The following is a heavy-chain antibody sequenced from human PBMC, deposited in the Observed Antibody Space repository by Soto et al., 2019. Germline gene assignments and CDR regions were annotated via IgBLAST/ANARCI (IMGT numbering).Heavy chain of an antibody. J-gene: IGHJ5*02. CDR2: FIPLFGTA. V-gene: IGHV1-69*01. CDR1: GGTFSSYA. Sequence: QVQLVQSGAEVKKPGSSVKVSCKASGGTFSSYAISWVRQAPGQGLEWMGGFIPLFGTANYAQKFQGRVTITADQSTSTAYMELSSLRSKDTAVYYCARGMSGYCSGGSCYSRLDPWGQGTLVTVSS. CDR3: ARGMSGYCSGGSCYSRLDP. D-gene: IGHD2-15*01.